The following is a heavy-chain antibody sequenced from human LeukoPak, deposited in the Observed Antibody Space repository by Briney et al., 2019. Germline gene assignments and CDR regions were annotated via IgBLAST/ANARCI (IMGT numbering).Heavy chain of an antibody. Sequence: PSETLSLTCAVYGXSFSTYYWSWIRQPPGKGLEWIGEINHSGNTNYNPSLKSRVTISVDTSKSQFSLKLNSMTAADTAVYYCARTGELVGYFDLWGRGTLVTVSS. CDR1: GXSFSTYY. CDR3: ARTGELVGYFDL. D-gene: IGHD1-26*01. J-gene: IGHJ2*01. CDR2: INHSGNT. V-gene: IGHV4-34*01.